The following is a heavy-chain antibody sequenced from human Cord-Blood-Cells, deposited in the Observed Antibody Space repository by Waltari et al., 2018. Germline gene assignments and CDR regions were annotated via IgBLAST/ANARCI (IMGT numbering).Heavy chain of an antibody. J-gene: IGHJ6*02. CDR3: ARLYYYDSSGYFRYYGMDV. CDR2: MNPNSGNT. V-gene: IGHV1-8*01. D-gene: IGHD3-22*01. Sequence: QVQLVQSGAEVKKPGASVKVSCKASGYTFTSYDINWVRQATGQGLEWMGWMNPNSGNTGYAQKFQGRVTMTMNTSISTAYMELSSLRSEDTAVYYCARLYYYDSSGYFRYYGMDVWGQGTTVTVSS. CDR1: GYTFTSYD.